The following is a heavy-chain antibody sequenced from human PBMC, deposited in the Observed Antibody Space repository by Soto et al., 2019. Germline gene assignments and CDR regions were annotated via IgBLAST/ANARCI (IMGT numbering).Heavy chain of an antibody. CDR3: AHVLVVVANYGMDV. Sequence: QITLKESGPPLVKPTQTLTLTCTFSGFSLSTSGVGVGWIRQPPGKALEWLALIYWDDDKRYSPSLTNRLTITKETSKNQVVLTMTNMDPVDTATYYCAHVLVVVANYGMDVWGQGTTVTVSS. D-gene: IGHD2-15*01. CDR2: IYWDDDK. J-gene: IGHJ6*02. V-gene: IGHV2-5*02. CDR1: GFSLSTSGVG.